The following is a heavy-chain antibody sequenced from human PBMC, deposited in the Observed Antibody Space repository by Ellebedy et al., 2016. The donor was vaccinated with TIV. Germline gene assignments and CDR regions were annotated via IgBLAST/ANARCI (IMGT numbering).Heavy chain of an antibody. D-gene: IGHD3-22*01. J-gene: IGHJ3*02. CDR1: GYTFSSYA. V-gene: IGHV1-3*01. Sequence: ASVKVSCKASGYTFSSYALHWVRQAPGQRLEWMGWINAGNGNTKYSQKFQGRVTITRDTSASTAYMELSRLRSEDTAVYYCARARFYYDSVENFDIWGQGTMVTVSS. CDR2: INAGNGNT. CDR3: ARARFYYDSVENFDI.